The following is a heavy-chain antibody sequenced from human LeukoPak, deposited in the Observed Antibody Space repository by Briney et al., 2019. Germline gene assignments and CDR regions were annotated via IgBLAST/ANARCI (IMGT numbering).Heavy chain of an antibody. D-gene: IGHD1-26*01. CDR3: ARDLMWEPPFDY. J-gene: IGHJ4*02. V-gene: IGHV3-21*01. Sequence: GGYLRLSCAASGFTFSSYSMNWVRQAPGKGLEWVSSISSSSSYIYYADSVKGRFTISRDNAKNSLYLQMNSLRAEDTAVYYCARDLMWEPPFDYWGQGTLVTVSS. CDR1: GFTFSSYS. CDR2: ISSSSSYI.